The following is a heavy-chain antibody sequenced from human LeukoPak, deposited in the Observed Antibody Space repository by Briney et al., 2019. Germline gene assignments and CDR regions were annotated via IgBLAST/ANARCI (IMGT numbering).Heavy chain of an antibody. D-gene: IGHD1-26*01. J-gene: IGHJ4*02. V-gene: IGHV3-23*01. CDR1: GFTLSSYA. Sequence: GGSPRLSCAASGFTLSSYAMSWVGLAPGKGLEWVSAISGSGGSTYYADSVKGRFTISRDNAKNTLYLQMNSLRDEDTAVYYCARGRSGSYIDYWGQGTLVTVSS. CDR2: ISGSGGST. CDR3: ARGRSGSYIDY.